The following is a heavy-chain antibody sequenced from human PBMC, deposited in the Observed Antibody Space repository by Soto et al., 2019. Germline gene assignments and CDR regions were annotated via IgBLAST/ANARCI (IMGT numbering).Heavy chain of an antibody. CDR1: GFTFSSYA. D-gene: IGHD3-3*01. Sequence: EVQLLESGGGLVQPGGSLRLSCAASGFTFSSYAMSWVSQAPGKGLEWVSAISGSGGSTYYADSVKGRFTISRDNSKNTLYLQMNSLRAEDTAVYYCAASALRFLEWLSPFDYWGQGTLVTVSS. CDR2: ISGSGGST. V-gene: IGHV3-23*01. J-gene: IGHJ4*02. CDR3: AASALRFLEWLSPFDY.